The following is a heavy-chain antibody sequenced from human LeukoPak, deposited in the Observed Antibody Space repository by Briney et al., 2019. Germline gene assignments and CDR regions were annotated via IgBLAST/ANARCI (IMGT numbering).Heavy chain of an antibody. CDR2: IYYSGST. Sequence: SETLSLTCTVSGGSISSYYWSWIRQPPGKGLEWIGYIYYSGSTNYNPSLKSRVTISVDTSKNQFSLKLSSVTAADTAVYYCARVENRGRSYFDYWGQGTLVTVSA. CDR3: ARVENRGRSYFDY. D-gene: IGHD1-26*01. CDR1: GGSISSYY. J-gene: IGHJ4*02. V-gene: IGHV4-59*01.